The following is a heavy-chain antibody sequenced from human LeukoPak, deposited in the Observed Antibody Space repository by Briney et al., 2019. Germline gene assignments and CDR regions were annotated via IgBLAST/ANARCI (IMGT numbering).Heavy chain of an antibody. CDR2: SIPIFGTA. D-gene: IGHD3-22*01. V-gene: IGHV1-69*13. CDR3: ASQDDSSGYLAGAFDI. Sequence: SVKVSCKASGGTFSSYAISWVRQAPGHGLEWMGGSIPIFGTANYAHKFQGRVTITAHESTSTAYMELNSLRSEDTAVYYCASQDDSSGYLAGAFDIWGQGTMVTVSS. J-gene: IGHJ3*02. CDR1: GGTFSSYA.